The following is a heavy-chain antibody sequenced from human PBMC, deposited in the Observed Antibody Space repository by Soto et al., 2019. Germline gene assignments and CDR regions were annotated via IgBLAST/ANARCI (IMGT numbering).Heavy chain of an antibody. D-gene: IGHD1-1*01. J-gene: IGHJ4*02. V-gene: IGHV3-74*01. CDR2: ISDDGSTA. CDR3: ARGPRVSSTGTGAH. Sequence: PGGSVRLSCAVSGFTFSAYWMHWVRQVPGKGLTWVSRISDDGSTATYADSVKGRFAISRDNAKNSLYLEMNTLRADDSGLYYCARGPRVSSTGTGAHWGRGTLVTVSS. CDR1: GFTFSAYW.